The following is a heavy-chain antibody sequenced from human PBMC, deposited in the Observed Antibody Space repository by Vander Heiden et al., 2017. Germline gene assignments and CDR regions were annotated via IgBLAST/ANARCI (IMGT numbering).Heavy chain of an antibody. CDR2: IYYSGST. V-gene: IGHV4-31*03. J-gene: IGHJ5*02. CDR1: GGSISSGGYY. Sequence: QVQLQESGPGLVKPSQTLSLTCTVSGGSISSGGYYWSWIRQHPGKGLEWIGYIYYSGSTYYNPALKSRVTISVDTSKNQFSLKMRSVTAADTAVYYYATGGRGPNNWFDPWGQGTMVTVFS. D-gene: IGHD3-10*01. CDR3: ATGGRGPNNWFDP.